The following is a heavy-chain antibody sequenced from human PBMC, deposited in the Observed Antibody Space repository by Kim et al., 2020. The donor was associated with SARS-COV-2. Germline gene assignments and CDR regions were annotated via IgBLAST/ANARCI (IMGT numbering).Heavy chain of an antibody. CDR1: GGSISSYY. J-gene: IGHJ4*02. V-gene: IGHV4-59*01. D-gene: IGHD6-13*01. Sequence: SETLSLTCTVSGGSISSYYWSWIRQAPGKGLEWIGYIYYSGSTNYNPSLKSRVTFSVDTSKNQFSLKLSSVTAADTAVYSCARHSINWHIDSWGQGTLVTVSS. CDR3: ARHSINWHIDS. CDR2: IYYSGST.